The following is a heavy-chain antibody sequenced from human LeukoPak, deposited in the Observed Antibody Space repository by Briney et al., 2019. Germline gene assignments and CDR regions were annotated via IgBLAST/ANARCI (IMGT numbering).Heavy chain of an antibody. CDR2: MNVKTGAT. CDR3: ARQSGTYWGLDY. Sequence: VASVKVSCKASGYTFTSYYIHWVRQAPGHGLEWLGWMNVKTGATSSAQKFPGRFTMTRDTSIGTASMEFSSLTSDDTAVYYCARQSGTYWGLDYWGQGTLVTVSS. D-gene: IGHD1-26*01. CDR1: GYTFTSYY. V-gene: IGHV1-2*02. J-gene: IGHJ4*02.